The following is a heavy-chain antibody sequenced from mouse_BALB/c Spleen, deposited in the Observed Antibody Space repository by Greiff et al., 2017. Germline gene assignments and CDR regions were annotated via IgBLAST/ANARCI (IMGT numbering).Heavy chain of an antibody. CDR2: INPDSSTT. CDR3: ARRGKPGLAY. CDR1: GFDFSRYW. D-gene: IGHD6-1*01. Sequence: EVQLLESGGGLVQPGGSLKLSCAASGFDFSRYWMSWVRQAPGQGLEWIGEINPDSSTTNYTPSLKDKFIISRDNATNTLYLQMSKVRSEDTALYYCARRGKPGLAYWGQGTLVTVSA. J-gene: IGHJ3*01. V-gene: IGHV4-1*02.